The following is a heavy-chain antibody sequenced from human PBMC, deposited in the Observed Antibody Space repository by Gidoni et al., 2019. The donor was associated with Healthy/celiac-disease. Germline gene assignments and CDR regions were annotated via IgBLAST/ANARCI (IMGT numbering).Heavy chain of an antibody. J-gene: IGHJ6*02. Sequence: EVQLVESGGGLVQPGRSLRLSCAASGFTFDDYAMHWVRQAPGKGLEWVSGISWNSGSIGYADSVKGRFTISRDNAKNSLYLQMNSLRAEDTALYDCAKDIGGDYYGMDVWGQGTTVTVSS. CDR3: AKDIGGDYYGMDV. CDR1: GFTFDDYA. CDR2: ISWNSGSI. V-gene: IGHV3-9*01.